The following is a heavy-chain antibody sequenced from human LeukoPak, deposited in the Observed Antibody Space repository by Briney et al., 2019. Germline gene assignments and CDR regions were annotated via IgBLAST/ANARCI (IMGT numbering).Heavy chain of an antibody. V-gene: IGHV3-11*04. CDR1: GFTFSDYY. J-gene: IGHJ5*02. CDR2: ISSSGSTI. CDR3: AKGPRVIAAAGSRWFDP. Sequence: PGGSLRLSCAASGFTFSDYYMSWIRQAPGKGLEWVSYISSSGSTIYYADSVKGRFTISRDNAKNSLYLQMNSLRAEDTAVYYCAKGPRVIAAAGSRWFDPWGQGTLVTVSS. D-gene: IGHD6-13*01.